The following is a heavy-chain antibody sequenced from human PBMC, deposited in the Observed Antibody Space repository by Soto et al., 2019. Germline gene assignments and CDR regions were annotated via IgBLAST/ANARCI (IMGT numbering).Heavy chain of an antibody. CDR3: ARGRTIFHYYGMDV. CDR1: GGTFSSYA. Sequence: ASVKVSCKASGGTFSSYAISWVRQAPGQGLEWMGGIIPIFGTANYAQKFQGRVTITADESTSTAYMELSSLRSEDTAVYYCARGRTIFHYYGMDVWGQGTTVPVSS. V-gene: IGHV1-69*13. CDR2: IIPIFGTA. J-gene: IGHJ6*02. D-gene: IGHD3-3*01.